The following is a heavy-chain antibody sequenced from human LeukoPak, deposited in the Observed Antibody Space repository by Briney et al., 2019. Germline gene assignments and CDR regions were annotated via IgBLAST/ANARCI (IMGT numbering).Heavy chain of an antibody. D-gene: IGHD4-23*01. V-gene: IGHV3-30*02. CDR2: IRYDGSNK. J-gene: IGHJ4*02. CDR1: GFTFSSYG. CDR3: AKDRFSGNSDDY. Sequence: GGSLRLSCAASGFTFSSYGMHWVRRAPGKGLGWVAFIRYDGSNKYYADSVKGRFTISRDNSKNTLYLQMNSLRAEDTAVYYCAKDRFSGNSDDYWGQGTLVTVSS.